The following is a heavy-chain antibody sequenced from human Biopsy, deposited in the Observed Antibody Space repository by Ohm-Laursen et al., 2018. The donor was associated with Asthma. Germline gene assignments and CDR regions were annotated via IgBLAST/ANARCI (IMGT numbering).Heavy chain of an antibody. CDR3: ARTYYDFLTGQVNDAFAL. CDR1: EYTFIHFA. CDR2: INAGDGNT. D-gene: IGHD3-9*01. J-gene: IGHJ3*01. Sequence: ASVKVSCKAYEYTFIHFAIHWVRQAPGQRLEWMGWINAGDGNTKYSQKFQGRVTITRDTSANTAYMDLRSLRSEDTAMYYCARTYYDFLTGQVNDAFALWGQGTMVTVSS. V-gene: IGHV1-3*01.